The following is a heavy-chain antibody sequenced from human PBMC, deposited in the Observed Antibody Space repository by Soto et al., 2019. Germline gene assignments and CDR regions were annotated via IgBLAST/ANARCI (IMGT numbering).Heavy chain of an antibody. CDR2: IYPGDSDT. CDR1: GYSFTSYW. Sequence: PGESLKISCKVSGYSFTSYWIGWVRQMPGKGLEWMGIIYPGDSDTRYSPSFQGQVTISADKSISTAYLQWSSLKASDTAMYYCALSALYCSSTSCYDGWDGMDVWGQGTTVTVSS. V-gene: IGHV5-51*01. CDR3: ALSALYCSSTSCYDGWDGMDV. D-gene: IGHD2-2*01. J-gene: IGHJ6*02.